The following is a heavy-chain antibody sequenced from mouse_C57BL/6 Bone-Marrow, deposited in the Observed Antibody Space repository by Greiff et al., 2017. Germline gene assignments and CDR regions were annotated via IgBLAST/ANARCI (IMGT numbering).Heavy chain of an antibody. V-gene: IGHV1-64*01. D-gene: IGHD2-4*01. Sequence: QVQLKQPGAELVKPGASVKLSCKASGYTFTSYWMHWVKQRPGQGLEWIGMIHPNSGSTNYNEKFKSKATLTVDKSSSTAYMQLSSLTSEDSAVYYCARKVDDYDDCRYFDVWGTGTTVTVSS. CDR3: ARKVDDYDDCRYFDV. CDR1: GYTFTSYW. CDR2: IHPNSGST. J-gene: IGHJ1*03.